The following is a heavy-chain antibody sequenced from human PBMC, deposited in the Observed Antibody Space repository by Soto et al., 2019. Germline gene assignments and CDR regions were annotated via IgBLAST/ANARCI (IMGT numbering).Heavy chain of an antibody. CDR2: IYYSGST. V-gene: IGHV4-59*01. D-gene: IGHD6-13*01. CDR1: GGSISSYY. CDR3: ARLIPDSSSWYYYYYGMDV. J-gene: IGHJ6*02. Sequence: QVQLQESGPGLVKPSETLSLTCTVSGGSISSYYWSWIRQPPGKGLEWIGYIYYSGSTNYNPSLKSRVTISVDTSMNQCSLKLSSVTAADTAVYYCARLIPDSSSWYYYYYGMDVWGQGTTVTVSS.